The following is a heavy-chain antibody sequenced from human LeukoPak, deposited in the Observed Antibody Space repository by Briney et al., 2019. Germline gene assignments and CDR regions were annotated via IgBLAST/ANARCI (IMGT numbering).Heavy chain of an antibody. D-gene: IGHD2-2*01. J-gene: IGHJ6*03. Sequence: ASVKVSCKASGGTFSSYAISWVRQAPGQGLEWMGGIIPIFGTANYAQKFQGRVTITTDESTSTAYMELSSLRSEDTAVYYCARDRRNIVAVPAAIRPDYYYYMDVWGKGTTVTVSS. V-gene: IGHV1-69*05. CDR1: GGTFSSYA. CDR3: ARDRRNIVAVPAAIRPDYYYYMDV. CDR2: IIPIFGTA.